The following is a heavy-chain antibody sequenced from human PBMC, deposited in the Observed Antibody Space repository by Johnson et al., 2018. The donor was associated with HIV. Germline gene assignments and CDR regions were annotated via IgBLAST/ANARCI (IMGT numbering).Heavy chain of an antibody. V-gene: IGHV3-30*04. CDR2: ISYDGSNK. CDR3: ARLSWDSDAFDI. Sequence: QVQLVESGGGVVQPGRSLRLSCAASGFTFSSYAMHWVRQAPGKGLEWVAVISYDGSNKYYAGSVKGRFTISRDNSKNTLYLQMNSLRAEETAVYYCARLSWDSDAFDIWGQGTMVTVSS. D-gene: IGHD1-26*01. J-gene: IGHJ3*02. CDR1: GFTFSSYA.